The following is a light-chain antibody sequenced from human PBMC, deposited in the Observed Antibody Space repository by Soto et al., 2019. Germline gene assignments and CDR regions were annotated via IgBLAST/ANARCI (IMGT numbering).Light chain of an antibody. CDR1: QDISNY. V-gene: IGKV1-27*01. Sequence: DIQMTQSPSSLSASVGDRVTITCRASQDISNYVAWYQQKPGKVPKLLIYAASTLQSGVPSRFSGSGSGTDYTLTIRSLQPEDVATYYWQKYNSAPLTFGGGTKVEIK. CDR3: QKYNSAPLT. J-gene: IGKJ4*01. CDR2: AAS.